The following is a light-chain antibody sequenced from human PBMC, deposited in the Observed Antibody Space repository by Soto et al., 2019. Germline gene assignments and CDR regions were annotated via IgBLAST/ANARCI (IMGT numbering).Light chain of an antibody. CDR3: QQSYSSPQT. Sequence: DIEMSESPASLSASVGDRVTITCRASQSITTYLNWYQQRPGKAPNLLIYSSSSLQSGVPSRFSGSGSGTDFALTISSLQVEYFATYYCQQSYSSPQTFGQGTKVDIK. V-gene: IGKV1-39*01. CDR2: SSS. J-gene: IGKJ1*01. CDR1: QSITTY.